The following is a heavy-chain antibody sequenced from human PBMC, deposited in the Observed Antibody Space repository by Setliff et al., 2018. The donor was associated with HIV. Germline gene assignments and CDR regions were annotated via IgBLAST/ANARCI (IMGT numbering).Heavy chain of an antibody. CDR2: INPSDGAT. Sequence: ASVKVSCKASGYTFTNSFMHWVRQAPGQGLEWMGIINPSDGATTYAGNFQGRITVTSDTSTSTVYMEVHSLTSEDTAVYSCARVAVPGLGYFQSWGQGTLVTVSS. D-gene: IGHD6-19*01. CDR1: GYTFTNSF. CDR3: ARVAVPGLGYFQS. V-gene: IGHV1-46*01. J-gene: IGHJ1*01.